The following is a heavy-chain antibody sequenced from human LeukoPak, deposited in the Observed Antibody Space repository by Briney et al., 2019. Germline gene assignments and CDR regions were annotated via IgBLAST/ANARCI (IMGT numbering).Heavy chain of an antibody. V-gene: IGHV4-34*01. Sequence: SETLSLTCAVYGGSFSGYYWSWIRQPPGKGLEWIGSISYSASTYYNPSLKSRVTISVDTSKNQSSLKLSSVTAADTALYYCARQRWLVHNWFDPWGQGTLVTVSS. CDR3: ARQRWLVHNWFDP. CDR1: GGSFSGYY. D-gene: IGHD6-19*01. CDR2: ISYSAST. J-gene: IGHJ5*02.